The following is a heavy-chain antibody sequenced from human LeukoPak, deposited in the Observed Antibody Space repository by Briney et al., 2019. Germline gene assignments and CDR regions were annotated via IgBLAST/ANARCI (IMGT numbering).Heavy chain of an antibody. Sequence: SETLSLTCTVSGSSISSYYWSWIRQPPGRGLEWIGYIYYTGSTIYNPSLKSRVTISVDTSKNQFSLKLSSVTAADTAEYYCARVAPTTVTTHYVMDVWGQGTTVTVSS. CDR1: GSSISSYY. D-gene: IGHD4-11*01. V-gene: IGHV4-59*01. CDR3: ARVAPTTVTTHYVMDV. CDR2: IYYTGST. J-gene: IGHJ6*02.